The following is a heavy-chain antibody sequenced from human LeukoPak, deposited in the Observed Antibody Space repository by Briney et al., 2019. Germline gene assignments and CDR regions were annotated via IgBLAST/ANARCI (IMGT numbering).Heavy chain of an antibody. J-gene: IGHJ4*02. CDR2: INHSGST. CDR3: ARGSTMIVVATYYFDY. CDR1: GGSISSYY. Sequence: SETLSLTCTVSGGSISSYYWSWIRQPPGKGLEWIGEINHSGSTNYNPSLKSRVTISVDTSKNQFSLKLSSVTAADTAVYYCARGSTMIVVATYYFDYWGQGTLVTVSS. V-gene: IGHV4-34*01. D-gene: IGHD3-22*01.